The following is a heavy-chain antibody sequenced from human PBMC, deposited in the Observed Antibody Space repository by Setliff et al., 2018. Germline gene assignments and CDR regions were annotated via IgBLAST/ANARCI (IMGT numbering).Heavy chain of an antibody. D-gene: IGHD3-22*01. CDR2: INAGNGNT. Sequence: ASVKVSCKASGYTFTSYAMHWVRQAPGQRLEWMGWINAGNGNTKYSQKFQGRVTITRDTSASTAYMELSSLRSEDTAVYYCAREYYYDSGGYSYYFDYWGQGTLVTVSS. V-gene: IGHV1-3*01. J-gene: IGHJ4*02. CDR1: GYTFTSYA. CDR3: AREYYYDSGGYSYYFDY.